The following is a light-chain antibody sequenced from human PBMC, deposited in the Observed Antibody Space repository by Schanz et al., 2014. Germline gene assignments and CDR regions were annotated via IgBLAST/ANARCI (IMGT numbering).Light chain of an antibody. CDR2: NDN. CDR1: SSNIGSNT. J-gene: IGLJ3*02. Sequence: QSVLTQPPSASGTPGQRVTISCSGSSSNIGSNTVNWYQQLPGTAPRLLIYNDNQRPSGVPDRFSGSKSGTSASLAISGLQSADEADYYCATWDDSLNVLWVFGGGTKLTVL. V-gene: IGLV1-44*01. CDR3: ATWDDSLNVLWV.